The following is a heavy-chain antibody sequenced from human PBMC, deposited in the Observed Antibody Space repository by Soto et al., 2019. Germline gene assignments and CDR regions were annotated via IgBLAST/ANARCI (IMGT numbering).Heavy chain of an antibody. CDR3: ARGYDTMVRGVIRYMDV. CDR1: GFTCSSYS. J-gene: IGHJ6*03. CDR2: ISSSSSTI. D-gene: IGHD3-10*01. V-gene: IGHV3-48*01. Sequence: HPGGSLRLSCAASGFTCSSYSMNWVCQAPGKGLEWVSYISSSSSTIYYADSVKGRFTISRDNAKNSLYLQMNSLRAEDTAVYYCARGYDTMVRGVIRYMDVWGKGTTVTVSS.